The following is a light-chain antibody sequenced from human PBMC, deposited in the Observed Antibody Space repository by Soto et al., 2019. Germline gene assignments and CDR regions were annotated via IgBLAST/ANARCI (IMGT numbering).Light chain of an antibody. CDR1: SSDVGGHNY. CDR3: ISYTSSTTLDVV. V-gene: IGLV2-14*01. Sequence: QSALTQPASVSGSPGQSITISGTGTSSDVGGHNYVSWYQQHPGTAPKLMIYEVTNRPSGVSNRFSGSKSGNTASLTISGLQAEDEADYYCISYTSSTTLDVVFGGVTTVTVL. J-gene: IGLJ2*01. CDR2: EVT.